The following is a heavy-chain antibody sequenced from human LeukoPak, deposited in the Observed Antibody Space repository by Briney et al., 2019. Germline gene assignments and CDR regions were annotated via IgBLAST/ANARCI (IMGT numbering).Heavy chain of an antibody. CDR2: IYYSGST. CDR1: GGSISSSSYY. D-gene: IGHD6-13*01. J-gene: IGHJ5*02. CDR3: ARVQLGEVSSSWFGAFGP. V-gene: IGHV4-39*07. Sequence: PSETLSLTCTVSGGSISSSSYYWGWIRQPPGKGLEWIGSIYYSGSTYYNPSLKSRVTISVDTSKNQFSLKLSSVTAADTAVYYCARVQLGEVSSSWFGAFGPWGQGTLVTVSS.